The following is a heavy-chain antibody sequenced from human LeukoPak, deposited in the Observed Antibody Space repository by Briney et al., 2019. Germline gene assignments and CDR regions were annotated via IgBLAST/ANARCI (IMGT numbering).Heavy chain of an antibody. CDR3: APREVPAALDY. Sequence: HPGGSLRLSCAASGFTFSSYAMSWVRQAPGKGLEWVSAISGSGGSTYYADSAKGRFTISRDNSRNTLYLQMNSLRAEDTAVYYCAPREVPAALDYWGQGTLVTVSS. J-gene: IGHJ4*02. V-gene: IGHV3-23*01. CDR1: GFTFSSYA. CDR2: ISGSGGST. D-gene: IGHD2-2*01.